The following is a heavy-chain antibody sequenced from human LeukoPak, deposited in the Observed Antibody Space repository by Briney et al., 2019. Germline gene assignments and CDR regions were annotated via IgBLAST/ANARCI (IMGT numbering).Heavy chain of an antibody. CDR1: GGSISSSSYY. D-gene: IGHD3-10*01. CDR2: IYYSGST. CDR3: ARDSYYGSGSYYTYYYYYYYMDV. J-gene: IGHJ6*03. Sequence: SETLSLTCTVSGGSISSSSYYWGWIRQPPGKGLEWIGSIYYSGSTYYNPSLKSRVTISVDTSKNQFSLKLSSVTAADTAVYYCARDSYYGSGSYYTYYYYYYYMDVWGKGTTVTISS. V-gene: IGHV4-39*02.